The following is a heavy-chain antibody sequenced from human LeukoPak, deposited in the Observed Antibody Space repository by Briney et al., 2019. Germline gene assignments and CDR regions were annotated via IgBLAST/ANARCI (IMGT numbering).Heavy chain of an antibody. CDR3: AREIGVWDIVVVPPADAFDI. CDR1: GGSMSSYY. V-gene: IGHV4-59*01. CDR2: IYYGGST. D-gene: IGHD2-2*01. J-gene: IGHJ3*02. Sequence: SETLSLTCTVSGGSMSSYYWSWIRQPPGNGLGWIGYIYYGGSTNYNPSLKSRVTISVDTSKNKFSLKLSSVTAADTAVYYCAREIGVWDIVVVPPADAFDIWGQGTMVTVSS.